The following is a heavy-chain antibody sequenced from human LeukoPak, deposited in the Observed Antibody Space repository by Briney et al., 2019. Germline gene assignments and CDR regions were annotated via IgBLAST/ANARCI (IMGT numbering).Heavy chain of an antibody. J-gene: IGHJ4*02. V-gene: IGHV3-74*01. CDR2: INSDGSST. Sequence: GGSLRLSCAASGLTLSRYWMHSLRQAPGKGLVWVSRINSDGSSTSYANSVKGRFTISRDNAKNTLYLQMNSLRAEDTAVYYCAREATFGELLPFDYWGQGTLVTVSS. CDR1: GLTLSRYW. CDR3: AREATFGELLPFDY. D-gene: IGHD3-10*01.